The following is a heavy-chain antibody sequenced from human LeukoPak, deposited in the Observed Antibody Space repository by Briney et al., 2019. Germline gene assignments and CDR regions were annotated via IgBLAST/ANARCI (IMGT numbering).Heavy chain of an antibody. CDR1: GLILSNHW. V-gene: IGHV3-7*01. D-gene: IGHD5/OR15-5a*01. CDR3: ARDVSVSGMDV. Sequence: GGSLRLSCAASGLILSNHWMSWVRQAPGKGLEWVANIKTDGSEKYYVDSVKGRFTISRDNPKNSLYLQMNSLRAEDTAIYYCARDVSVSGMDVWGHGTTVTVSS. CDR2: IKTDGSEK. J-gene: IGHJ6*02.